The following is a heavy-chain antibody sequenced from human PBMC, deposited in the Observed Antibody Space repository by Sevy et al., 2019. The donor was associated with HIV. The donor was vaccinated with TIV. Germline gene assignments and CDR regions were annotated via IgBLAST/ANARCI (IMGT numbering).Heavy chain of an antibody. Sequence: GVSLRLSCAASGFTFSSYSMNWVRQAPGKGLEWVSSISSSSSYIYYADSVKGRFTISRDNAKNSLYLQMNSLRAEDTAVYYCARDLYSSGWYSSWGQGTLVTVSS. J-gene: IGHJ4*02. D-gene: IGHD6-19*01. CDR2: ISSSSSYI. CDR3: ARDLYSSGWYSS. CDR1: GFTFSSYS. V-gene: IGHV3-21*01.